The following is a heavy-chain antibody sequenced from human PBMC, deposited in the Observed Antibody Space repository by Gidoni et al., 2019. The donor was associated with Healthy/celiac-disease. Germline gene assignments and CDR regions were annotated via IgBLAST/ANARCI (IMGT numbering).Heavy chain of an antibody. CDR2: IYYSGST. CDR1: GGSISSYY. Sequence: QVQLQESGPGLVKPSETLSLTCTVPGGSISSYYWSWIRQPPGKGLEWIGYIYYSGSTNYNPSLKSRVTISVDTSKNQFSLKLSSVTAADTAVYYCARVGGYYDSSGYYVYYFDYWGQGTLVTVSS. J-gene: IGHJ4*02. D-gene: IGHD3-22*01. V-gene: IGHV4-59*01. CDR3: ARVGGYYDSSGYYVYYFDY.